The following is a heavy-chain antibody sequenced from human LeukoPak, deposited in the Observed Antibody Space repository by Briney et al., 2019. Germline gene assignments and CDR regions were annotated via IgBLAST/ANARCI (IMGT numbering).Heavy chain of an antibody. CDR1: GGSISSSNW. D-gene: IGHD6-13*01. CDR2: IYHSGST. V-gene: IGHV4-4*02. CDR3: AVIAAAGTGLFQH. J-gene: IGHJ1*01. Sequence: PSETLSLTCAVSGGSISSSNWWSWVRQPPGKGLEWIGEIYHSGSTNYNPSLKSRVTISVDKSKNQFSLKLSSVTAADTAVYYCAVIAAAGTGLFQHWGQGTLVTVSS.